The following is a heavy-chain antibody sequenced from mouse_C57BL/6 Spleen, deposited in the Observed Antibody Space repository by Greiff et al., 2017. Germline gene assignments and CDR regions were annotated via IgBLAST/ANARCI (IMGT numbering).Heavy chain of an antibody. J-gene: IGHJ2*01. Sequence: QVQLQQPGAELVKPGASVKLSCKASGYTFTSYWMHWVKQRPGQGLEWIGMIHPNSGRTNYNEKFKSKATLTVDKSSSTAYMQLSSLTSEDSAVYYCARGVLDFDYWGQGATLTVSS. CDR2: IHPNSGRT. CDR3: ARGVLDFDY. CDR1: GYTFTSYW. V-gene: IGHV1-64*01.